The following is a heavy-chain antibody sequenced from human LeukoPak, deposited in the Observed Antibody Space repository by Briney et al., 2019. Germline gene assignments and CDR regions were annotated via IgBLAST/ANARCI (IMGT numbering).Heavy chain of an antibody. J-gene: IGHJ4*02. D-gene: IGHD3-10*01. V-gene: IGHV3-23*01. CDR2: ISGSGGST. CDR3: AKDIDDYYGSGSLSIDY. Sequence: GGSLRLSCAASGFTFSSYGMSWVRQAPGKGLEWVSAISGSGGSTYYADSVKGRFTISRDNSKNTLYLQMNSLRAEDMAVYYCAKDIDDYYGSGSLSIDYWGQGTLVTVSS. CDR1: GFTFSSYG.